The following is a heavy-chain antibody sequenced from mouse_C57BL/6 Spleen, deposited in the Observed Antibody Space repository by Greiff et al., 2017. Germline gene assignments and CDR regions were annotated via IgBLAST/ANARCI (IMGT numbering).Heavy chain of an antibody. D-gene: IGHD2-4*01. V-gene: IGHV1-26*01. Sequence: VQLQQSGPELVKPGASVKISCKASGYTFTDYYMNWVKQSHGKSLEWIGDINPNNGGTSYNQKFKGKATLTVDKSSSTAYMELRSLTSEDSAVYYCARIYDCDGGLCFAYWGQGTLVTVSA. CDR1: GYTFTDYY. J-gene: IGHJ3*01. CDR2: INPNNGGT. CDR3: ARIYDCDGGLCFAY.